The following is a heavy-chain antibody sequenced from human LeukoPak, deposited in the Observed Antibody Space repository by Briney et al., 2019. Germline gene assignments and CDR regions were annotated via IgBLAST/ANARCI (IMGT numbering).Heavy chain of an antibody. V-gene: IGHV4-4*07. CDR3: ARDFPGVAVAGPLDY. CDR1: GGSISSYY. CDR2: IYTSGST. D-gene: IGHD6-19*01. Sequence: SETLSLTCTVSGGSISSYYWSWIRQPAGKGLEWIGRIYTSGSTNYNPSLKSRVTMSVDTSKNQSSLKLSSVTAADTAVYYCARDFPGVAVAGPLDYWGQGTLVTVSS. J-gene: IGHJ4*02.